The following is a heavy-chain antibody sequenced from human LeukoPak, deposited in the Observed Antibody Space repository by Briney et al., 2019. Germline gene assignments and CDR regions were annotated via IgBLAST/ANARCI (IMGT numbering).Heavy chain of an antibody. V-gene: IGHV3-33*03. CDR2: IWYDGSNK. CDR1: GFTFSSYG. CDR3: AKDIGKVAYYYYGMDV. J-gene: IGHJ6*02. D-gene: IGHD2-15*01. Sequence: GRSLRPSCAASGFTFSSYGMHWVRQAPGKGLEGVAVIWYDGSNKYYADSVKGRFTISRDNAKNSLYLQMNSLRAEDTALYYRAKDIGKVAYYYYGMDVWGQGTTVTVSS.